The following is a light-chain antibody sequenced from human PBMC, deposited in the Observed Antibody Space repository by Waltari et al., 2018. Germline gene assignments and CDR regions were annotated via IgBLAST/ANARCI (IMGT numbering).Light chain of an antibody. CDR1: NIGSKS. CDR2: YGS. J-gene: IGLJ2*01. CDR3: QVWDSNTDLVV. V-gene: IGLV3-21*04. Sequence: GGDNIGSKSVQWYQQKPGQAPVLVIYYGSDRPSGIPERFSGSNSGNTATLTISRVEVGDEAAYYCQVWDSNTDLVVFGGGTKLTVL.